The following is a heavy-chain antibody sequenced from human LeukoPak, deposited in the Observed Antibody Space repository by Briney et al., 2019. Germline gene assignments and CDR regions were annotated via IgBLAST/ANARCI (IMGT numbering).Heavy chain of an antibody. D-gene: IGHD2-2*01. CDR1: GFTLRSYT. Sequence: GGSLRLSCAASGFTLRSYTMNWVRQAPGKGLEWVSYISGRSSTIYYADSVKGRFTISRDNAKNSLFLQMNSLRAEDTAVYYCARRVVSDYYYMDVWGKGTTVTVSS. V-gene: IGHV3-48*01. CDR2: ISGRSSTI. CDR3: ARRVVSDYYYMDV. J-gene: IGHJ6*03.